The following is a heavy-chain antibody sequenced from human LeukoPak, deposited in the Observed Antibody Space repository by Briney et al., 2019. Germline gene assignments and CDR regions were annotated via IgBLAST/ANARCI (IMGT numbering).Heavy chain of an antibody. D-gene: IGHD6-6*01. J-gene: IGHJ5*01. V-gene: IGHV3-74*01. CDR2: INTDGSST. Sequence: GGSLRLSCAASGFTFSSYWMHWVRQAPGKGLVWVSRINTDGSSTNYADSVQGRFTISRDNSKNTLYLQMKSLRPEDTALYFCARGQLVDSWGQGTLVTVSS. CDR1: GFTFSSYW. CDR3: ARGQLVDS.